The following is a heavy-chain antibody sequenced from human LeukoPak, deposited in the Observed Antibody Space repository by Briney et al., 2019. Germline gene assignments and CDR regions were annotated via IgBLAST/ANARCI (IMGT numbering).Heavy chain of an antibody. J-gene: IGHJ3*02. CDR2: IYYSGST. CDR1: GGSISSGGYY. D-gene: IGHD4-23*01. CDR3: ARDYGGNSGAFDI. Sequence: PSETLSLTCTVSGGSISSGGYYWSWIRLHPGKGLEWIGYIYYSGSTYYNPSLKSRVTISVDTSKNQFSLKLSSVTAADTAVYYCARDYGGNSGAFDIWGQGTMVTVSS. V-gene: IGHV4-31*03.